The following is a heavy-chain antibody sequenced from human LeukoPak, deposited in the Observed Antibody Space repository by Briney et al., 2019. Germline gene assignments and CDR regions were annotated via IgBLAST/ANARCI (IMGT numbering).Heavy chain of an antibody. CDR1: GFTFSSYG. J-gene: IGHJ6*02. D-gene: IGHD3-9*01. V-gene: IGHV3-30*18. Sequence: PGGSLRLSCAASGFTFSSYGMHWVRQAPGKGLESVAVISYDGSNKYYADSVKGRFTISRDNSKNTLYLQMNSLRAEDTAVYYCAKGGPLTGVRSDDYGMDVWGQGTTVTVSS. CDR2: ISYDGSNK. CDR3: AKGGPLTGVRSDDYGMDV.